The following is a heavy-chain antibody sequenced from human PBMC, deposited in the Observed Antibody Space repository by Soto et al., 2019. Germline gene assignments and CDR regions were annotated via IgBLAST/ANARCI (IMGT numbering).Heavy chain of an antibody. CDR1: GLTFSNYA. D-gene: IGHD1-7*01. CDR3: AKNKERELPRVIDS. J-gene: IGHJ5*01. CDR2: MSGSSSTT. V-gene: IGHV3-23*01. Sequence: PGGSLRLSCATSGLTFSNYAMSWVRQAPGGGLEWVSSMSGSSSTTYYADSVRGRFTISRDRSKNTLYLQMSSLRAEDTALYYCAKNKERELPRVIDSWGQGTLVTVSS.